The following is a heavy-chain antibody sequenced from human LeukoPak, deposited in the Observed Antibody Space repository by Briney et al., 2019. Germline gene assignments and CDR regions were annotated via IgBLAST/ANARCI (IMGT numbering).Heavy chain of an antibody. CDR3: ARDRPAAIPPYYYYGMDV. V-gene: IGHV3-30-3*01. Sequence: GGSLRLSCAASGFTLSSYAMHWVRQAPGKGLEWVAVISYDGSNKYYADSVKGRFTISRDNSKNTLYPQMNSLRAEDTAVYYCARDRPAAIPPYYYYGMDVWGQGTTVTVSS. CDR1: GFTLSSYA. CDR2: ISYDGSNK. J-gene: IGHJ6*02. D-gene: IGHD2-2*01.